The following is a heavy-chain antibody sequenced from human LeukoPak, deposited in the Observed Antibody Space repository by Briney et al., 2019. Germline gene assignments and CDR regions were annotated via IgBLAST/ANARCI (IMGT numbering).Heavy chain of an antibody. J-gene: IGHJ4*02. CDR2: ITPILGIA. CDR1: GYSFTTYG. Sequence: SVKVSCKASGYSFTTYGMNWVPQAPGQGLEWMGRITPILGIANYAQKFQGRVTITADKSTSTAYMELSSLRSEDTAVYYCARDSSSFPFDYWGQGTLVTVSS. D-gene: IGHD6-6*01. V-gene: IGHV1-69*04. CDR3: ARDSSSFPFDY.